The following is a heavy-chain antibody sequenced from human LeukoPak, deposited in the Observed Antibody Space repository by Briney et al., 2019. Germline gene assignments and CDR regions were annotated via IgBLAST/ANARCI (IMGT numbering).Heavy chain of an antibody. Sequence: GASVKVSCKASGYTFTSYDINWVRQATGQGLEWMGWMNPNSGNTGYAEKFQGRVTMTRNISIRTAYMELSTLRSDDTAVYYCALRAAAVRPLNYWGQGTLVTVSS. CDR2: MNPNSGNT. CDR3: ALRAAAVRPLNY. CDR1: GYTFTSYD. J-gene: IGHJ4*02. V-gene: IGHV1-8*01. D-gene: IGHD6-13*01.